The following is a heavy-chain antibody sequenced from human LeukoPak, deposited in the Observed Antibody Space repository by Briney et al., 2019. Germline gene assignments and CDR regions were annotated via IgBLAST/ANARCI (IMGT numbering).Heavy chain of an antibody. CDR3: AAHLYCSSTGCYLGWFDP. V-gene: IGHV1-18*01. D-gene: IGHD2-2*01. CDR2: ISAYNGNT. CDR1: GYTFTSYG. J-gene: IGHJ5*02. Sequence: ASVKVSCKASGYTFTSYGISWVRQAPGQGLEWMGWISAYNGNTNYAQKLQGRVTMTTDTSTSTAYMELRSLRSDDTAVYYCAAHLYCSSTGCYLGWFDPWGQGTLVTVS.